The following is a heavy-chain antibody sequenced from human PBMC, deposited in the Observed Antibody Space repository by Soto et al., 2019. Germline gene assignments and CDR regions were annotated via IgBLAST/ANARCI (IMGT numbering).Heavy chain of an antibody. V-gene: IGHV3-7*01. CDR2: IKQDGSEK. Sequence: GGSLRLSCAASGFTFSSYWMSWVRQAPGKGLEWVANIKQDGSEKYYVDSVKGRFTISRDNAKNSLYLQMNSLRAEDTAVYYCARERLLWFGESSDWFDPWGQGTLVTVSS. CDR3: ARERLLWFGESSDWFDP. D-gene: IGHD3-10*01. J-gene: IGHJ5*02. CDR1: GFTFSSYW.